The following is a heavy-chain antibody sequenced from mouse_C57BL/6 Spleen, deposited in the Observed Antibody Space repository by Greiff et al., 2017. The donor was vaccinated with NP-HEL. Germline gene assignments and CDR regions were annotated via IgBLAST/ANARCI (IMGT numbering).Heavy chain of an antibody. Sequence: QVQLQQSGAELVKPGASVKISCKASGYAFSSYWMNWVKQRPGKGLEWIGQIYPGDGDTNYNGKFKGKATLTADKFSSTAYMQLSSLTSEDSAVYFCARPTVVDYWYFDVWGTGTTVTVSS. CDR3: ARPTVVDYWYFDV. D-gene: IGHD1-1*01. J-gene: IGHJ1*03. V-gene: IGHV1-80*01. CDR2: IYPGDGDT. CDR1: GYAFSSYW.